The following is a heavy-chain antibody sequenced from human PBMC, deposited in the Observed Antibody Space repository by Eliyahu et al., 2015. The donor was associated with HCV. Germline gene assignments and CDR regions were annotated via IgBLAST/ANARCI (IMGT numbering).Heavy chain of an antibody. J-gene: IGHJ5*02. CDR1: GGSFSDYY. CDR2: INHSGST. Sequence: QVQLQQWGAGLLKPSETLSLICAVYGGSFSDYYWSWIRQPPGKGLEWIGEINHSGSTNYNASLKSRVTISVDTSKNQFSLKLSSVTTADTAVYYCARGRDDYAYGDSQNWFDPWGQGTLVTVSS. CDR3: ARGRDDYAYGDSQNWFDP. V-gene: IGHV4-34*01. D-gene: IGHD4-17*01.